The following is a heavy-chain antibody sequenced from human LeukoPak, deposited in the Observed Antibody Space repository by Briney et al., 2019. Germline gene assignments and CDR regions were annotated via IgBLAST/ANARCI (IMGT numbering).Heavy chain of an antibody. D-gene: IGHD1-14*01. CDR2: IYYSGST. J-gene: IGHJ4*02. CDR3: GTAGSYRLHFDN. Sequence: SETLSLTCTVSGGSISSYYWSWIGERRGQGLEWMGYIYYSGSTNYNPSLKSRVTISVDTSKNHFSLNLRCVTAADAAVLYCGTAGSYRLHFDNWGQGTLVTVSS. V-gene: IGHV4-59*12. CDR1: GGSISSYY.